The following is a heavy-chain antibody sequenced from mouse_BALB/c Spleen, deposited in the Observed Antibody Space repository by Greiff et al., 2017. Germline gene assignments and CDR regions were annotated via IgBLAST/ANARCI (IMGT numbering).Heavy chain of an antibody. CDR2: INPGSGGT. J-gene: IGHJ2*01. CDR3: AREAYGNYGYFDY. CDR1: GYAFTNYL. V-gene: IGHV1-54*01. D-gene: IGHD2-1*01. Sequence: QVQLQQSGAELVRPGTSVKVSCKASGYAFTNYLIEWVKQRPGQGLEWIGVINPGSGGTNYNEKFKGKATLTADKSSSTAYMQLSSLTSDDSAVYFCAREAYGNYGYFDYWGQGTTLTVSS.